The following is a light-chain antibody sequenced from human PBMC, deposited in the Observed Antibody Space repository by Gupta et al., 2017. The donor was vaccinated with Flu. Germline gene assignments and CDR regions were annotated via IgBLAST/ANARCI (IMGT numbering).Light chain of an antibody. CDR1: SSNIGNKY. J-gene: IGLJ2*01. Sequence: QSVLTQPPSVSAAPGQTVTISCSGSSSNIGNKYVSWYQQLPGTAPKLLIYKNYKRPSGIPDRFSGSKSGTSATLGITGLQTGDEADYYCGTWDSSLSAVVFGGGTKLTGL. CDR3: GTWDSSLSAVV. CDR2: KNY. V-gene: IGLV1-51*02.